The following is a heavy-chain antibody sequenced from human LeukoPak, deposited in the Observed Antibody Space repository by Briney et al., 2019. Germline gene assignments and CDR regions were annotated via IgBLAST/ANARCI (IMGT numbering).Heavy chain of an antibody. CDR2: IKPDGTER. Sequence: GGSLRLSCAASGFAFSNQWMDWVRQAPGKGLEWLANIKPDGTERYYVDSVKGRFTISRDNARNSVFLQINTLRGEDTAVYYCSVSLNHWGQGTRVTVSS. CDR3: SVSLNH. J-gene: IGHJ5*02. CDR1: GFAFSNQW. V-gene: IGHV3-7*01.